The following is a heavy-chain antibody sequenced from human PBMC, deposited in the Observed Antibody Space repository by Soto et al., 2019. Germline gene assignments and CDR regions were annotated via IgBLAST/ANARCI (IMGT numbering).Heavy chain of an antibody. CDR2: ICSGDSDT. D-gene: IGHD1-26*01. CDR1: GYSFTSDR. CDR3: ARRRGGYYVEIGY. J-gene: IGHJ4*02. Sequence: PGESLKISCKGSGYSFTSDRIGWVRQMPGKGLEWMGIICSGDSDTRYSPAFQGRVTISADKSISTAYLQWSRLKASDTAMYDCARRRGGYYVEIGYWGQGTLVTSPQ. V-gene: IGHV5-51*01.